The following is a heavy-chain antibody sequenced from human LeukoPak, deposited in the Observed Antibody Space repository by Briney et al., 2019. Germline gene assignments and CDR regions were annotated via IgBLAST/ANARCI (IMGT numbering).Heavy chain of an antibody. J-gene: IGHJ3*02. D-gene: IGHD3-22*01. CDR2: ISGSGGST. CDR1: GFSFSSYA. CDR3: ATGYYYDSSGYYPHAFDI. V-gene: IGHV3-23*01. Sequence: AGSLRLSCAASGFSFSSYAMSWVRQAPGKGLEWVSAISGSGGSTYYADSVKGRFTISRENPKNTLYLKMNSLRAEDTAVYYCATGYYYDSSGYYPHAFDIWGQGTMVTVSS.